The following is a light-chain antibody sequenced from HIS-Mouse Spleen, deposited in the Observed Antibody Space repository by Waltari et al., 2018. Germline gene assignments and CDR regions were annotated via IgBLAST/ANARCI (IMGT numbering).Light chain of an antibody. CDR2: QDS. Sequence: SYELTQPPSVSVSPGQTASITCSGAQLGDKYACWYQQKPGQSPVLVIYQDSKRPSGIPERFSGSNSGSTATLTISGTQAMDEADYYCQAWDSSYSVFGGGTKLTVL. J-gene: IGLJ2*01. CDR1: QLGDKY. CDR3: QAWDSSYSV. V-gene: IGLV3-1*01.